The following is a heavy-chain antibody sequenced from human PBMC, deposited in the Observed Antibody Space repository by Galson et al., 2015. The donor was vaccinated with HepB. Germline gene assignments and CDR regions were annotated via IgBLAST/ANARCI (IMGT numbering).Heavy chain of an antibody. CDR3: ARVGDTDYGMNV. CDR2: INPSDGST. Sequence: SVKVSCKASGYTFISYYMHWVRQAPGQGLEWMGIINPSDGSTSYAQKFQGRVTMSRDNSTSTVYMNLRSLRSEDTAVYYCARVGDTDYGMNVWGQGTTVTISS. CDR1: GYTFISYY. J-gene: IGHJ6*02. V-gene: IGHV1-46*01. D-gene: IGHD3-16*01.